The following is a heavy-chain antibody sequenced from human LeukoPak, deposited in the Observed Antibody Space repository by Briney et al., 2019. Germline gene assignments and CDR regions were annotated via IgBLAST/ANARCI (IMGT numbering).Heavy chain of an antibody. CDR1: GGTFSSYA. J-gene: IGHJ4*02. CDR3: ARGLTRCTSCYSH. V-gene: IGHV1-69*05. Sequence: SVKVSCKASGGTFSSYAISWVRQAPGQGLEWMGGIIPIFGTANYAQKFQGRVTITTDESTSTAYMELSSLRSEDTAVYYCARGLTRCTSCYSHWGQGTLVTVTS. D-gene: IGHD2-2*01. CDR2: IIPIFGTA.